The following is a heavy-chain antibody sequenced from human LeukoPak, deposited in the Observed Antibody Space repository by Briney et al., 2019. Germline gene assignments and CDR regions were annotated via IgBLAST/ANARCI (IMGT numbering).Heavy chain of an antibody. J-gene: IGHJ4*02. V-gene: IGHV3-7*01. CDR1: GFTFCGHW. Sequence: TGGSLRLSCAASGFTFCGHWMSWVRQAPGKGLEWVANINQGGSDKYYVDSVKGRFTISRDNANNLLYLQMNSLRGEDTAVYYCTRDRSRAEDDWGQGTLVTVSS. D-gene: IGHD1-14*01. CDR2: INQGGSDK. CDR3: TRDRSRAEDD.